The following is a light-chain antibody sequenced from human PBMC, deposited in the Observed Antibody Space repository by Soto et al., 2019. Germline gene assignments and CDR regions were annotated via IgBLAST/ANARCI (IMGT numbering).Light chain of an antibody. Sequence: QSALTQPASVXXXXXXXXTISCTGTSSDVGGYDYVSWYQQHPGKVPKLMIYDVSSRPSGVSNRFSGSKSGNTASLTISGLQAEDEADYYCSSYASSSTLVFGGGTKLTVL. CDR1: SSDVGGYDY. V-gene: IGLV2-14*01. CDR2: DVS. J-gene: IGLJ2*01. CDR3: SSYASSSTLV.